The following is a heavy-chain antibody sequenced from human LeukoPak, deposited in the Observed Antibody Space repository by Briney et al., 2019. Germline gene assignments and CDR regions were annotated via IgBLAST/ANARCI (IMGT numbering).Heavy chain of an antibody. D-gene: IGHD3-16*01. Sequence: ASVKVSCKVSGYTLTELSMHWVRPAPGKGLEWMGGFDPEDGETIYAQKFQGRVTITADESTSTAYMELSSLRSEDTAVYFCARGVMPKYCFDYWGQGTLVIVSS. CDR3: ARGVMPKYCFDY. CDR1: GYTLTELS. CDR2: FDPEDGET. J-gene: IGHJ4*02. V-gene: IGHV1-24*01.